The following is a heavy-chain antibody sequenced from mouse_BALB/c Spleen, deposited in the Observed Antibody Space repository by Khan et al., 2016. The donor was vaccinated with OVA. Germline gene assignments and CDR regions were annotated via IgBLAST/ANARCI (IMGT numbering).Heavy chain of an antibody. Sequence: EVQLQESGPGLVKPSQSLSLTCTVTGYSITSGYAWNWIRQFPGNKLEWMGYISYSGITSYTPSLKSRISITRNTSKNQFFQQLNSVTTEDTATYYCARGNYYGYYIDYWGQGTTLTVSS. J-gene: IGHJ2*01. V-gene: IGHV3-2*02. CDR2: ISYSGIT. CDR1: GYSITSGYA. CDR3: ARGNYYGYYIDY. D-gene: IGHD1-1*01.